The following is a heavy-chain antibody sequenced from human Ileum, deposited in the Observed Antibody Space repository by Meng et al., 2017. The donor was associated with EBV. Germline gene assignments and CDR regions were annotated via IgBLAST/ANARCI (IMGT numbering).Heavy chain of an antibody. D-gene: IGHD3-22*01. J-gene: IGHJ5*01. CDR2: IYHYGNT. Sequence: QLQLQESGPGLVKPSETLSLNCTGSGGSISMGGYYWGWIRQSPGEGLVLIGSIYHYGNTYYDPSLRSRVSLLVDLDRNQFSLKVTSMTAADTAVYYCVRGAPNGIVAHQNWFDSWGQGTLVTVSS. V-gene: IGHV4-39*07. CDR3: VRGAPNGIVAHQNWFDS. CDR1: GGSISMGGYY.